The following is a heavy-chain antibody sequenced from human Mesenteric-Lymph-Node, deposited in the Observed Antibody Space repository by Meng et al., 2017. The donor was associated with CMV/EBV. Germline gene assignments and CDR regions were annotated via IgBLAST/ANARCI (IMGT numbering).Heavy chain of an antibody. V-gene: IGHV4-34*01. CDR2: INHSGST. Sequence: SFSGYYWSWIRQPPGKGLEWIGEINHSGSTNYNPSLKSRVTISVDTSKNQFSLKLSSVTAADTAVYYCARGLRDRYFDWLAPHAGDYWGQGTLVTVSS. J-gene: IGHJ4*02. CDR1: SFSGYY. CDR3: ARGLRDRYFDWLAPHAGDY. D-gene: IGHD3-9*01.